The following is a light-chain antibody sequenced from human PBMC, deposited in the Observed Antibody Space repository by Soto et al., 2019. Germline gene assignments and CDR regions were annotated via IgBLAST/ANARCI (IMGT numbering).Light chain of an antibody. CDR2: WAS. V-gene: IGKV4-1*01. Sequence: DIVMTQSPDSLAVSLGERATINCKSSQSVLSSSNHKNYLAWCQQKPGQPPKLLIYWASARESGVPDRFSGSGSGTDFTLTISSLQAEDVAVYYCQQYYRTPPTFGQGTRLEIK. CDR3: QQYYRTPPT. J-gene: IGKJ5*01. CDR1: QSVLSSSNHKNY.